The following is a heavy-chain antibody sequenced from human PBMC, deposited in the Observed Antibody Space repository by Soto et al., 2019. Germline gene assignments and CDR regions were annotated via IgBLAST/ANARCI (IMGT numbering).Heavy chain of an antibody. Sequence: QMQMQESGPRLVKPSETLSLTCTVSGASITDSYWCWIRQPPEKGLEWIGYIYFSGIANYNPSLKIRATKSRDTSKNEFSLKLTSVTAADTAIYYCARGDSDLAVSEAAYWGQGTLVTVSS. V-gene: IGHV4-59*01. J-gene: IGHJ1*01. D-gene: IGHD2-15*01. CDR2: IYFSGIA. CDR3: ARGDSDLAVSEAAY. CDR1: GASITDSY.